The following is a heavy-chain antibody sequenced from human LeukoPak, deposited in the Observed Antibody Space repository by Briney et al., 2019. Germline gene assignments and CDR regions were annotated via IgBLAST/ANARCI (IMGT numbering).Heavy chain of an antibody. CDR3: AGDYYYDSSGVHAFDI. Sequence: ASVKVSCKASGYTFTSYYMHWMRQAPGQGLEWMGIINPSGGSTSYAQKFQGRVTMTRDTSTSTVYMELSSLRSEDTAVYYCAGDYYYDSSGVHAFDIWGQGTMVTVSS. CDR1: GYTFTSYY. V-gene: IGHV1-46*01. J-gene: IGHJ3*02. D-gene: IGHD3-22*01. CDR2: INPSGGST.